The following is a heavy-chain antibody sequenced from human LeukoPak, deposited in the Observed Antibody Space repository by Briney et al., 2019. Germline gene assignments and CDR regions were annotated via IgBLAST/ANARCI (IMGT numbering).Heavy chain of an antibody. Sequence: RPGGSLRLSCAASGFTFDDYGMSWVRQAPGKGLEWVSGINWNGGRTGFADSVKGRFTISRGNVKNSLYLQMNRLRAEDTALYSCARDLASSDVWGRGTTVTVSS. D-gene: IGHD3-16*01. CDR1: GFTFDDYG. J-gene: IGHJ6*04. V-gene: IGHV3-20*04. CDR3: ARDLASSDV. CDR2: INWNGGRT.